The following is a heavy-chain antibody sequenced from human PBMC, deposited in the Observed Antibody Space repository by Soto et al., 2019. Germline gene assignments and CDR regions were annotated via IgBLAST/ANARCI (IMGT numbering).Heavy chain of an antibody. J-gene: IGHJ6*02. D-gene: IGHD3-22*01. Sequence: GGTLRLSCAASGFTFSSYGMHWVRQDPGKGLEWVSSINTYGSNIYYADSVKGRFTISRDNAENSLYLQMNSLRAEATGLYYCATDQDNYDLYYHGMDVWGQGTTVTVSS. CDR3: ATDQDNYDLYYHGMDV. CDR2: INTYGSNI. CDR1: GFTFSSYG. V-gene: IGHV3-21*01.